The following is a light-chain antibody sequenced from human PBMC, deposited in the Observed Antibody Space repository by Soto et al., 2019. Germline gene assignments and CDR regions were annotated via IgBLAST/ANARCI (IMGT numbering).Light chain of an antibody. CDR3: QYCDSPPL. Sequence: DIQMTQSPSSLSASVGDRVTITCQASHDISNYLNCYQNKPGKAPKLLIYGASNLETGVPSRFSGSGSGTDFTFTISSLQPEDISTYYCQYCDSPPLFGPGTTVDLK. V-gene: IGKV1-33*01. J-gene: IGKJ3*01. CDR2: GAS. CDR1: HDISNY.